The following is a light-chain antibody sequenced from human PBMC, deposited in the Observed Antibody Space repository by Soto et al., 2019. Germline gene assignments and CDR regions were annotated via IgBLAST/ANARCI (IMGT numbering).Light chain of an antibody. CDR3: QQFGNSPYT. J-gene: IGKJ2*01. V-gene: IGKV3-20*01. CDR1: QSVSSSY. Sequence: EIVLTQSPGTLSLYPGERATLSCRASQSVSSSYLAWYQQKPGQAPRLLIYGASSRATGIPDRFSGSGSGTDFTLTISRLEPEDFAVYYCQQFGNSPYTFGQGTRLEIK. CDR2: GAS.